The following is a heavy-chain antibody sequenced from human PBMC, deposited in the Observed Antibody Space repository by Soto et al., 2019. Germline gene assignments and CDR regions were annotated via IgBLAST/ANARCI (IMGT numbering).Heavy chain of an antibody. J-gene: IGHJ2*01. CDR1: GGSINSSDW. CDR3: RSSTSTSGLYWYFDL. CDR2: IYHSGTT. Sequence: QVQLQESGPGLVKPSGTLSLTCAVSGGSINSSDWWSWVRQPPGKGLEWIGEIYHSGTTNYNPSLKSRVTISLDKSKKQFSLKLSSVTAADEAVYYCRSSTSTSGLYWYFDLWGRGTLVTVSS. V-gene: IGHV4-4*02. D-gene: IGHD1-1*01.